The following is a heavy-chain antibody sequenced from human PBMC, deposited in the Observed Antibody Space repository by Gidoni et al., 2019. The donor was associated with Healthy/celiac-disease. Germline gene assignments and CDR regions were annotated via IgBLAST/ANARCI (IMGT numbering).Heavy chain of an antibody. D-gene: IGHD5-12*01. V-gene: IGHV3-64*01. J-gene: IGHJ6*02. CDR2: ISSNGGST. CDR3: ARGYSGYDYYYYYGMDV. Sequence: EVQLVESGGGLVQPGGSLRLSCAASGFTFSSYARHWVRQAPGKGLEYVSAISSNGGSTYYANSVKGRFTISRDNSKNTLYLQMGSLRAEDMAVYYCARGYSGYDYYYYYGMDVWGQGTTVTVSS. CDR1: GFTFSSYA.